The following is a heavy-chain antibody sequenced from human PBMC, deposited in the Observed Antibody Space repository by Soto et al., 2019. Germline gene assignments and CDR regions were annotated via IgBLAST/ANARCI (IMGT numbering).Heavy chain of an antibody. D-gene: IGHD5-18*01. CDR3: ASGIQLWLRRINNGYSG. V-gene: IGHV1-69*12. CDR1: GGTFSTYA. Sequence: QVQLVQSGAEVKKPESSVKVSCKAPGGTFSTYAISWVRQAPGQGLEWMGGIIPMFGTANYAQRFQVRVTITADESTNRVYMELSSLRSEDTAVYFCASGIQLWLRRINNGYSGWGQGTLVTVSS. J-gene: IGHJ4*02. CDR2: IIPMFGTA.